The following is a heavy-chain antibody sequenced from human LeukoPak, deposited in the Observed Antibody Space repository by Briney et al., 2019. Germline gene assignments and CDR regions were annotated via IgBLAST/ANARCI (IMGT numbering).Heavy chain of an antibody. CDR1: GGTFISYA. J-gene: IGHJ4*02. Sequence: AVKVSCKASGGTFISYAISWVRQAPGQGLEWMGGIIPIFGTAHYAQKFQGRVTVTADESTSTAYMELSSLRSEDTALYYCASLQGSTGDEALSPFDSWGQGTLVTVSS. D-gene: IGHD7-27*01. CDR2: IIPIFGTA. CDR3: ASLQGSTGDEALSPFDS. V-gene: IGHV1-69*13.